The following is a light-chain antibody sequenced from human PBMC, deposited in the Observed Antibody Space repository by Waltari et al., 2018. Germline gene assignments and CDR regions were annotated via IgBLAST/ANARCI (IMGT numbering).Light chain of an antibody. CDR3: KAWDNSTVV. V-gene: IGLV3-1*01. J-gene: IGLJ2*01. CDR2: QDN. CDR1: KLGDKY. Sequence: SYELTQPPSVSVSPGQTASIACSGDKLGDKYACWYQQKPGQSPVMVIYQDNKRPSGIPERFSGSNSGNTATLTISGTQAMDEADYYCKAWDNSTVVFGGGTKVTVL.